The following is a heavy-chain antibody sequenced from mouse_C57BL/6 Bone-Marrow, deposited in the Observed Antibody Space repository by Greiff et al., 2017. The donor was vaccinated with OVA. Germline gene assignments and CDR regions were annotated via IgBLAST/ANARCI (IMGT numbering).Heavy chain of an antibody. D-gene: IGHD1-1*01. CDR3: ARWGVYYYGSSSYYYAMDY. Sequence: QVQLQQSGAELVRPGTSVKVSCKASGYAFTNYLIEWVKQRPGQGLEWIGVINPGSGGTNYNEKFKGKATLTADKSSSTAYMQLSSLTSEDSAVYFCARWGVYYYGSSSYYYAMDYWGQGTSVTVSS. CDR2: INPGSGGT. V-gene: IGHV1-54*01. CDR1: GYAFTNYL. J-gene: IGHJ4*01.